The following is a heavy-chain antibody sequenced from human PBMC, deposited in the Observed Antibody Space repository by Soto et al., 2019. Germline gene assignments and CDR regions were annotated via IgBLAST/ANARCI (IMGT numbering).Heavy chain of an antibody. CDR1: GFTFNYA. Sequence: GGSPRLSCVGSGFTFNYAIMWVRQAPGKGQEWVSGITGGGSTEYIASVKGRFTISRDNSKNTVYLQMNSLRAEDTAMYYCAKDAVYNDGLWLVSDWGRGTLVTVSS. D-gene: IGHD2-21*01. CDR3: AKDAVYNDGLWLVSD. CDR2: ITGGGST. V-gene: IGHV3-23*01. J-gene: IGHJ4*02.